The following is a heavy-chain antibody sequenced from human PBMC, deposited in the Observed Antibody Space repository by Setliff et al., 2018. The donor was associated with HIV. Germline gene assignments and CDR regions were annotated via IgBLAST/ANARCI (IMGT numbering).Heavy chain of an antibody. CDR3: ARDCSSTSCPGSFNYYYYYYYMDV. CDR2: INPSGGST. CDR1: GYTFTSYY. V-gene: IGHV1-46*03. D-gene: IGHD2-2*01. J-gene: IGHJ6*03. Sequence: ASVKVSCKASGYTFTSYYMHWVRQAPGQGLEWMATINPSGGSTSYAQKFQGRVTMTRDTSTSTVYMELSSLRSEDTAVYYCARDCSSTSCPGSFNYYYYYYYMDVWGKGTTVTVSS.